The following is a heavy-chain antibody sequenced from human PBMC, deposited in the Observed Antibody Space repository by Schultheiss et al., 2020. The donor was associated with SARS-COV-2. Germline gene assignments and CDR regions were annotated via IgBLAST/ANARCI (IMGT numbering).Heavy chain of an antibody. V-gene: IGHV4-31*03. CDR1: GDSISSSSYY. CDR2: IYYSGST. D-gene: IGHD6-19*01. Sequence: SETLSLTCTVSGDSISSSSYYWGWIRQHPGKGLEWIGYIYYSGSTYYNPSLKSRVTISVDTSKNQFSLKLSSVTAADTAVYYCASGYSSGWVIGYYYGMDVWGQGTTVTVSS. CDR3: ASGYSSGWVIGYYYGMDV. J-gene: IGHJ6*02.